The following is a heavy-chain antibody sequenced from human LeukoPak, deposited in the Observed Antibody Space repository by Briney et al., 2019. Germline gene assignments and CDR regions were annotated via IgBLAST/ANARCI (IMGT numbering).Heavy chain of an antibody. CDR3: ATGRSEGYSSGSYGMDV. D-gene: IGHD6-19*01. CDR2: FDPEDGET. V-gene: IGHV1-24*01. J-gene: IGHJ6*02. CDR1: GYTLTELS. Sequence: ASVKVSCKVSGYTLTELSMHWVRQAPGKGLEWMGGFDPEDGETIYAQKFQGRVTMTEDTSTDTAYMELSSLRSEDTAVYYCATGRSEGYSSGSYGMDVWGQGTTVTVSS.